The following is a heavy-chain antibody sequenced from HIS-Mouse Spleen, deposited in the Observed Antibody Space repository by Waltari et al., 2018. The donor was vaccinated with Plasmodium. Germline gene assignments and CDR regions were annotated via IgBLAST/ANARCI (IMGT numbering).Heavy chain of an antibody. CDR3: ARGLRGHYWYFDL. J-gene: IGHJ2*01. V-gene: IGHV4-34*01. CDR2: INHSGST. Sequence: QVQLQQWGAGLLKPSETLSLTCAVSGGSFSGYYWSGIRQPPGTGLEWIGEINHSGSTNYNPSLKSRVTISVDTSKNQFSLKLSSVTAADTAVYYCARGLRGHYWYFDLWGRGTLVTVSS. CDR1: GGSFSGYY. D-gene: IGHD3-10*01.